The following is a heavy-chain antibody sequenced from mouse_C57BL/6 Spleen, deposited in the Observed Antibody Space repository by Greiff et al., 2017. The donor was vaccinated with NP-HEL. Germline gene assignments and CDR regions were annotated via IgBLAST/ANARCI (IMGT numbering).Heavy chain of an antibody. CDR2: FYPGSGSI. CDR3: ARDYYGSSDWYFDV. Sequence: VKLMESGAELVKPGASVKLSCKASGYTFTEYTIHWVKQRSGQGLEWIGWFYPGSGSIKYNEKFKDKATLTADKSSSTVYMELSRLTSEDSAVYFCARDYYGSSDWYFDVWGTGTTVTVSS. D-gene: IGHD1-1*01. V-gene: IGHV1-62-2*01. CDR1: GYTFTEYT. J-gene: IGHJ1*03.